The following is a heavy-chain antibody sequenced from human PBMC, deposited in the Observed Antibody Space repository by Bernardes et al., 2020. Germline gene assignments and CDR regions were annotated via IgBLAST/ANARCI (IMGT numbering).Heavy chain of an antibody. J-gene: IGHJ4*02. Sequence: GGSLRLSCAASCVTFSNHGFHWSRQPPVKGLAWLAFIHYSGTNKYYADSVRGRFAVSRDNSKDTMYLEMNSLRADDTAVYYCARDRADQYFDSWGQGTLVTVSS. D-gene: IGHD4-4*01. CDR3: ARDRADQYFDS. CDR2: IHYSGTNK. V-gene: IGHV3-30*02. CDR1: CVTFSNHG.